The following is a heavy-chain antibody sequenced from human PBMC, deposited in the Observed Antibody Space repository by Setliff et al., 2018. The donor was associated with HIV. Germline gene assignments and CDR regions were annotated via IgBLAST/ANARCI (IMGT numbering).Heavy chain of an antibody. D-gene: IGHD1-26*01. Sequence: ASVKVSCKASGYTFTSYDINWVRQATGQGLEWMGWMNPNSGSTGYAQKFQGRLTITGDISASTVDMELSRLKPEDTALYFCARDYSGTYYGDIDWWGQGTLVTVSS. CDR1: GYTFTSYD. CDR3: ARDYSGTYYGDIDW. CDR2: MNPNSGST. J-gene: IGHJ4*02. V-gene: IGHV1-8*01.